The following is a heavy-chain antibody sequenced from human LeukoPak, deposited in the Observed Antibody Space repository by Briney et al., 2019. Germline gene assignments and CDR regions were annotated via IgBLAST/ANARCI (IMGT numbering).Heavy chain of an antibody. Sequence: GESLKISCKGSGYIFSSLWIGWVRQMPGKGLEWVGSIYPGDSDTTYSPPFQGHVTISADKSIGTAYLQWSGLKTSDTAMYYCARHSRMGATILDYWGQGTLVTVSS. CDR1: GYIFSSLW. CDR2: IYPGDSDT. D-gene: IGHD1-26*01. CDR3: ARHSRMGATILDY. V-gene: IGHV5-51*01. J-gene: IGHJ4*02.